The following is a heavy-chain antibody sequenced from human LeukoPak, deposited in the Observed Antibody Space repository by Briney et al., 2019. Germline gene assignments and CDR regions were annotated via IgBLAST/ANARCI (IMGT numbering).Heavy chain of an antibody. J-gene: IGHJ5*02. CDR1: GGSMSRYY. D-gene: IGHD3-3*01. CDR2: IYTSGIT. CDR3: ARVRYEGFDP. V-gene: IGHV4-4*07. Sequence: PSETLSLTCTVSGGSMSRYYWSWIRQPAGKGLEWIGRIYTSGITNYNPSLKSRVTMSVDTSRNQFSLSLRSVTAADTAVYYCARVRYEGFDPWGQGTLVTVSS.